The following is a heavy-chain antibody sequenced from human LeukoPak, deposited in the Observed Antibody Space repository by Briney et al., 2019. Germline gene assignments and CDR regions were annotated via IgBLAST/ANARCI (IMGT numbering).Heavy chain of an antibody. J-gene: IGHJ4*02. CDR1: GYTFTGYY. Sequence: ASVKVSCKASGYTFTGYYMHWVRQAPGQGLEWLGWINPNSGGTNYAQKFQGRVTMTRDTSISTAYMELSRLRSDDTAVYYCARDGPQWDSPMGYWGQGTLVTVSS. D-gene: IGHD1-26*01. CDR3: ARDGPQWDSPMGY. CDR2: INPNSGGT. V-gene: IGHV1-2*02.